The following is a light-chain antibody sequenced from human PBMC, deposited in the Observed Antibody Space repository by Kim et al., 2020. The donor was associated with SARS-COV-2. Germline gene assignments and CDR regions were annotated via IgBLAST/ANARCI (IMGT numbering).Light chain of an antibody. CDR2: WAS. J-gene: IGKJ2*01. CDR1: QTLLVSSTNNNY. V-gene: IGKV4-1*01. CDR3: QQTYNFPYN. Sequence: RATIKCEASQTLLVSSTNNNYLAWYQHKPGQPPKPLIYWASTRQPGVPDRFSGSWSGTQFTLTITNMQAEDVAVYYCQQTYNFPYNFGQGTKLEI.